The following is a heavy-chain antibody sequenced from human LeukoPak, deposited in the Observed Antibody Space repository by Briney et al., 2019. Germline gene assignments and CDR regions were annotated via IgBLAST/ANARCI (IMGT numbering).Heavy chain of an antibody. Sequence: GESLQISCQGSGYSFSNYWIGWVRQMPGKGLEWMAIIYPGDSDTRYRPSFQGQVTISVDKSISTAYLQWSSLEASDTAMYYCARRWSAVGTFDYWGQGTLVTVSS. D-gene: IGHD6-13*01. CDR1: GYSFSNYW. V-gene: IGHV5-51*01. J-gene: IGHJ4*02. CDR3: ARRWSAVGTFDY. CDR2: IYPGDSDT.